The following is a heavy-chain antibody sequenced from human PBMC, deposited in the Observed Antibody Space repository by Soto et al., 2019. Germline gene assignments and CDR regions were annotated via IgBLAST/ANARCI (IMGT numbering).Heavy chain of an antibody. V-gene: IGHV4-34*01. CDR2: INHSGST. J-gene: IGHJ6*02. Sequence: SETLSLTCAVYGGSFSGYYWSWIRQPPGKGLEWIGEINHSGSTNYNPSLKSRVTISVDTSKNQFSLKLSSVTAADTAVYYCARGVSRSSSRDSFYYYYGMDVWGQGTTVTVSS. CDR3: ARGVSRSSSRDSFYYYYGMDV. CDR1: GGSFSGYY. D-gene: IGHD6-13*01.